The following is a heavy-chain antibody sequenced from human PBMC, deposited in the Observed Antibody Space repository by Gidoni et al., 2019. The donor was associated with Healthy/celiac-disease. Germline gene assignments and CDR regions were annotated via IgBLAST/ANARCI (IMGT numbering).Heavy chain of an antibody. Sequence: QVQLQESGPGLVKPSQTLSLTCTVSGGSISSGGYYWSWIRQHPGKGLEWIGYIYYSGSTYYNPSLKSRVTISVDTSKNQFSLKLSSGTAADTAVYYCARDRYCSSTSCYEGSWFDPWGQGTLVTVSS. CDR1: GGSISSGGYY. CDR3: ARDRYCSSTSCYEGSWFDP. J-gene: IGHJ5*02. V-gene: IGHV4-31*03. D-gene: IGHD2-2*01. CDR2: IYYSGST.